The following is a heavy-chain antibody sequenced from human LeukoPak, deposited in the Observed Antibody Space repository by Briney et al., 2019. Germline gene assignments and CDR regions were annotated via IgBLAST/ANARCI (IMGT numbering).Heavy chain of an antibody. V-gene: IGHV3-21*04. Sequence: GSLRLSCAGSGFAFESFTMTWVRQAPGKGLEWVSLISDTGRDINYADSVRGRFTISRDNTKNSLFLQMDSLRVEDTAIYYCAKGLFSAYDKYLDSWGQGTLVTVSS. CDR1: GFAFESFT. CDR2: ISDTGRDI. CDR3: AKGLFSAYDKYLDS. J-gene: IGHJ4*02. D-gene: IGHD5-12*01.